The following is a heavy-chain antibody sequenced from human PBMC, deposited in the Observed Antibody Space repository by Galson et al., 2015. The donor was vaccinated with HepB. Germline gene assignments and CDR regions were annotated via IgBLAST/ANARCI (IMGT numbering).Heavy chain of an antibody. J-gene: IGHJ5*02. D-gene: IGHD1-26*01. CDR1: GYTFTSYA. Sequence: SVKVSCKASGYTFTSYAFSWVRQAPGQGLEWMGWISGYNGNTKYAQEFQGRVTMTTDTSASTAYMELRSLRSDDTAVYYCARDRLAGIYRGRFDPWGQGTLSPSPQ. CDR3: ARDRLAGIYRGRFDP. CDR2: ISGYNGNT. V-gene: IGHV1-18*01.